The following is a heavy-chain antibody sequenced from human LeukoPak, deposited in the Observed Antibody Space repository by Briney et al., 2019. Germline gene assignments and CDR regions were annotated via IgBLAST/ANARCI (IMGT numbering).Heavy chain of an antibody. CDR2: IIPNSGGT. CDR3: ARGEAGYPDY. J-gene: IGHJ4*02. D-gene: IGHD6-13*01. Sequence: ASVNVSFKASGYTFTGYYLHWVRQAPGQGLEWMGRIIPNSGGTNYAQKFQGRVTMTRDTSISTVYMELSRLRSDDTAVYYCARGEAGYPDYWGQGTLVTVSS. V-gene: IGHV1-2*06. CDR1: GYTFTGYY.